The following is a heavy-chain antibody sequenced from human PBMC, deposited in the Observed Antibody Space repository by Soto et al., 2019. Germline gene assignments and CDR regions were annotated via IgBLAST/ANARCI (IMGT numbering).Heavy chain of an antibody. V-gene: IGHV3-21*02. CDR2: INGRSNYK. CDR1: GFTLTTYT. J-gene: IGHJ4*02. D-gene: IGHD1-26*01. Sequence: EVQLVESGGGLVAPGGSLRLSCVASGFTLTTYTMNWVRQAPGTGLEWVSSINGRSNYKYYSDSVKGRFTISRDNTQNSLFLQMSRLGPEDTATYYCVREDGVVGVSSAFDSWRQGTLVTVSS. CDR3: VREDGVVGVSSAFDS.